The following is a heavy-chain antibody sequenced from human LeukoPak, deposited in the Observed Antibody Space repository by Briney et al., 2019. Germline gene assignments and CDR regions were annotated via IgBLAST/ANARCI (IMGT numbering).Heavy chain of an antibody. D-gene: IGHD3-3*01. V-gene: IGHV4-59*01. J-gene: IGHJ2*01. CDR2: IYYSGST. Sequence: PGGSLRLSCTVSGGSISSYYWSWIRQPPGKGLEWIGYIYYSGSTNYNPSLKSRVTISVDTSKNQFSLKLSSVTAADTAVYYCARVARPTIFGVVIISHWYFDLWGRGTLVTVSS. CDR1: GGSISSYY. CDR3: ARVARPTIFGVVIISHWYFDL.